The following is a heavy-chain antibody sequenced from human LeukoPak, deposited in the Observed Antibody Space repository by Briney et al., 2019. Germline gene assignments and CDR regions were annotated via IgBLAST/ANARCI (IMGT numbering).Heavy chain of an antibody. J-gene: IGHJ4*02. CDR3: AKTSRVNSAYDSPFDY. V-gene: IGHV3-23*01. CDR2: ISGSGGST. Sequence: GGSLRLSCAASGFTFSSYAMSWVRQAPGKGLEWVSAISGSGGSTYYADSVKGRFTISRDNSKNTLHLQMNSLRAEDTAIYYCAKTSRVNSAYDSPFDYWGQGTLVTVSS. CDR1: GFTFSSYA. D-gene: IGHD5-12*01.